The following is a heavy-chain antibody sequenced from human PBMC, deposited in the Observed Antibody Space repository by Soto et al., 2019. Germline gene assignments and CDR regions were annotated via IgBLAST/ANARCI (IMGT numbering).Heavy chain of an antibody. V-gene: IGHV3-30*18. Sequence: LSLSCPASGFTFSSYNMNWVRQAPGKGLEWVAVISYDGSNKYYADSVKGRFTISRDNSKNTLYLQMNSLRAEDTAVYYCAKGFYDSSGYYAEYFQHWGQGTLVTVSS. D-gene: IGHD3-22*01. CDR2: ISYDGSNK. CDR1: GFTFSSYN. J-gene: IGHJ1*01. CDR3: AKGFYDSSGYYAEYFQH.